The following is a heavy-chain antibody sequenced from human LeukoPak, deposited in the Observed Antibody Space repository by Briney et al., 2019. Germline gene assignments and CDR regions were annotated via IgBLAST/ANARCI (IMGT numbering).Heavy chain of an antibody. J-gene: IGHJ4*02. Sequence: GGSLRLSCVVSGFTFSTSAMSWVRQAPGKGLEWVSGISESGGSTYYADSVKGRFTSSRDNSKNTLYLQINNLRAEDTAAYYCAKGSFWGQGTLVTVSS. CDR2: ISESGGST. CDR3: AKGSF. V-gene: IGHV3-23*01. CDR1: GFTFSTSA. D-gene: IGHD3-10*01.